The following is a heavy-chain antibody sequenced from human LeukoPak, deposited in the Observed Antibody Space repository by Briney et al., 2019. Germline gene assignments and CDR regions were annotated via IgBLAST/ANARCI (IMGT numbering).Heavy chain of an antibody. D-gene: IGHD3-10*01. V-gene: IGHV3-30*03. J-gene: IGHJ4*02. Sequence: GGSLRLSCAASGFTFSSYGMHWVRQAPGKGLEWVAVISYDGSNKYYADSVKGRFTISRDNAKNSLYLQMNSLRAEDTAVYYCARVIGSQAFDYWGQGTLVTVSS. CDR2: ISYDGSNK. CDR1: GFTFSSYG. CDR3: ARVIGSQAFDY.